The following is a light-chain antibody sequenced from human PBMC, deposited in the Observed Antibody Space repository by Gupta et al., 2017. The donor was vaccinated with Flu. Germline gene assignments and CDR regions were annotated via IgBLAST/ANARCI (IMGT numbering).Light chain of an antibody. J-gene: IGKJ1*01. CDR1: QSRLHSNGFNY. CDR2: LGS. Sequence: EIVMTQSPLSLPVTPGEPASISCRSSQSRLHSNGFNYLEWYLQKPGQSPQLLIYLGSNRASGVPDRFSGSGSGTDFTLKISRVEAEDVGIYYCRQGLHTPRTFGQGTKVEIK. CDR3: RQGLHTPRT. V-gene: IGKV2-28*01.